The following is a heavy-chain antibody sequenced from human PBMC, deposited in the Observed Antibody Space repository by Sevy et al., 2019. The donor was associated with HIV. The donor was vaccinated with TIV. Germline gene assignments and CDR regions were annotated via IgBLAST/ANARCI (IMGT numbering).Heavy chain of an antibody. J-gene: IGHJ4*02. D-gene: IGHD6-13*01. CDR1: GFTFSRSW. Sequence: GGSLRPSCAASGFTFSRSWMTWVRQAPGKGLEWVANIKEDGREKYYVESVKGRFTISRDNAKKSLYLQMDSLRADDTAMYFCASTPGTIAAADYFFDYWGQGTLVTVSS. CDR3: ASTPGTIAAADYFFDY. CDR2: IKEDGREK. V-gene: IGHV3-7*01.